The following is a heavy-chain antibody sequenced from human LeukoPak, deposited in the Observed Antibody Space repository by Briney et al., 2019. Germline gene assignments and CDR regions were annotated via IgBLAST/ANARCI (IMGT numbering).Heavy chain of an antibody. CDR2: IYTGATL. J-gene: IGHJ6*03. CDR3: AREQFASGTDYYYYMDV. Sequence: PSETLSLTCTVSGASVSSYYWAWIRQPAGKGLEWIGRIYTGATLNYNPSLESRVTMSLDNFKNHFSLSLTSVTAADTAVYYCAREQFASGTDYYYYMDVWGKGTTVTVSS. V-gene: IGHV4-4*07. CDR1: GASVSSYY. D-gene: IGHD3-10*01.